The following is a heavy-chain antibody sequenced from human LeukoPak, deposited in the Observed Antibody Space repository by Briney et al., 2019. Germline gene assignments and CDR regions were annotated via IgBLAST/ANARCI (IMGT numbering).Heavy chain of an antibody. J-gene: IGHJ6*03. D-gene: IGHD4-23*01. V-gene: IGHV1-69*05. Sequence: SVKVSCYTAAGTFSSYANSWVRQHPGQGLVWMGGVIPTFGRTNYYHTLQGRVTITTDKSKSTASLELSRLSSEDTAVYYCARDNMGKKRYFYYVDGWGKATTVSVSS. CDR1: AGTFSSYA. CDR2: VIPTFGRT. CDR3: ARDNMGKKRYFYYVDG.